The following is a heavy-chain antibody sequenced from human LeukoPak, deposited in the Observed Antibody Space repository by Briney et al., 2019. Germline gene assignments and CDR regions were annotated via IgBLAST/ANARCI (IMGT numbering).Heavy chain of an antibody. J-gene: IGHJ6*03. CDR1: GFTFSSYA. V-gene: IGHV3-30-3*01. CDR2: ISYDGSNK. Sequence: GGSLRLSCAASGFTFSSYAMHWVRQAPGKGLEWVAVISYDGSNKYYADSVKGRFTISRDNSKNTLYLQMNSLRAEDTAVYYCAREVRDYYYMDVWGKGTTVTVSS. CDR3: AREVRDYYYMDV.